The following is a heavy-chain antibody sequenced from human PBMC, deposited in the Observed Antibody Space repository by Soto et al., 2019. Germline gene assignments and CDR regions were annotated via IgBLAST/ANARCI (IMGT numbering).Heavy chain of an antibody. CDR2: ISSSSSYT. CDR3: ARVRVGATYAFDI. Sequence: QVQLVESGGGLVKPGGSLRLSCAASGFTFSDYYMSWIRQAPGKGLEWVSYISSSSSYTNYADSVKGRFTISRDNAKNSLYLQMNSLRAEDTAVYYCARVRVGATYAFDIWGQGTMVTVSS. D-gene: IGHD1-26*01. V-gene: IGHV3-11*06. J-gene: IGHJ3*02. CDR1: GFTFSDYY.